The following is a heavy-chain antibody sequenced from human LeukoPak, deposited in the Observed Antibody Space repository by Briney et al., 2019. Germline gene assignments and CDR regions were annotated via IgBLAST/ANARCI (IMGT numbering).Heavy chain of an antibody. J-gene: IGHJ6*03. V-gene: IGHV3-23*01. D-gene: IGHD2-8*01. CDR3: AKDRGHCTNGVCHNYYYMDV. CDR2: ISGSGDRR. Sequence: GGSLRLSCAASGFAFSSYAMRWVRQAPGKGLEWVSSISGSGDRRDSADSVKGRFTISRDNSKNTLYLEMYSLRAEDTAVYYCAKDRGHCTNGVCHNYYYMDVWGKGTTVTV. CDR1: GFAFSSYA.